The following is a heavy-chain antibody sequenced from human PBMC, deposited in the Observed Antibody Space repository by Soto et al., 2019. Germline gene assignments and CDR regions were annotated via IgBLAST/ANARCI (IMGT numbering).Heavy chain of an antibody. V-gene: IGHV4-59*08. CDR3: VSHRNYIVVSGSFFDY. D-gene: IGHD6-19*01. J-gene: IGHJ4*02. Sequence: SETLSLTCTVSGGSISSYYWSWIRQPPGKGLEWIGYIYYSGSTNYNPSLKSRVTISVDTSKNQFSLKLSSVTAADTAVYYCVSHRNYIVVSGSFFDYWSQGTLVTVSS. CDR2: IYYSGST. CDR1: GGSISSYY.